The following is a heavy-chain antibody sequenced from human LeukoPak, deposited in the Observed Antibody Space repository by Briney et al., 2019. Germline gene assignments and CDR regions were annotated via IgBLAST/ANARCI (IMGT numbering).Heavy chain of an antibody. CDR3: ARETESGSEGRYFEPDAFDI. CDR2: IYYSGST. J-gene: IGHJ3*02. V-gene: IGHV4-59*11. CDR1: GGSISSHY. D-gene: IGHD3-10*01. Sequence: SETLSLTCTVSGGSISSHYWSWIRQPPGKGLEWIGYIYYSGSTNYNPSLKSRVTISVDTSKNQFSLKLSSVAAADTAVYYCARETESGSEGRYFEPDAFDIWGQGTMVTVSS.